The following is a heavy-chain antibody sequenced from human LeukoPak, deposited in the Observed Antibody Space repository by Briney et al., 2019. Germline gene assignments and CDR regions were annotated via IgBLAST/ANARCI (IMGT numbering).Heavy chain of an antibody. CDR1: GDSVNTRRYY. J-gene: IGHJ4*02. CDR3: AREGRSSTPGY. V-gene: IGHV4-39*02. D-gene: IGHD2-15*01. CDR2: IYHSGST. Sequence: SETLSLTCPVSGDSVNTRRYYWGWIRQPPGKGLEWIGSIYHSGSTYYEPSLRSRVTISIDTSRNQFSLNLTSVTAADTAVYYCAREGRSSTPGYWGQGTLVTVSS.